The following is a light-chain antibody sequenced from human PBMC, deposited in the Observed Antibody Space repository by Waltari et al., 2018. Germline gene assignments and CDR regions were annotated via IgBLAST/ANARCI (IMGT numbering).Light chain of an antibody. CDR1: QSVSSY. Sequence: EIVLTQSPATLSLSPGERATLSCRASQSVSSYLAWYQQKPGQAPRLLIYDASNLPTGIPARFSGSGSGTDFTRTISSLEPEDFAVYYCQQRSNWPPWTFGQGTKVEIK. CDR3: QQRSNWPPWT. V-gene: IGKV3-11*01. J-gene: IGKJ1*01. CDR2: DAS.